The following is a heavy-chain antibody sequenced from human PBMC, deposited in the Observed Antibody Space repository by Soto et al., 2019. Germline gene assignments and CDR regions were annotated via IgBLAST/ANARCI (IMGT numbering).Heavy chain of an antibody. CDR2: VYSNGAT. V-gene: IGHV3-66*01. D-gene: IGHD3-3*01. CDR1: GFTVTSSY. J-gene: IGHJ4*02. CDR3: ARGSRLRSGGGY. Sequence: EVLLVESGGGLVQPGGSLRLSCAASGFTVTSSYMSWVRQAPGKGLECVSLVYSNGATYYADSVKGRFTISRDTFRNTLDLQMDSLRAGGTAVYFWARGSRLRSGGGYLGQGTLVTVSS.